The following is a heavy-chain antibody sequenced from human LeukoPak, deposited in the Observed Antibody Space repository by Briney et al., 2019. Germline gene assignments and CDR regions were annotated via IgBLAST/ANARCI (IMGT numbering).Heavy chain of an antibody. CDR3: AKDQVGQQQPTHYYYYGMDV. J-gene: IGHJ6*02. D-gene: IGHD6-13*01. CDR2: ISGSGGST. CDR1: GFTFSSYA. Sequence: GGSLRLSCAASGFTFSSYAMSWVRQAPGRGLEWVSAISGSGGSTYYADSVKGRFTISRDNSKNTLYLQMNSLRAEDTAVYYCAKDQVGQQQPTHYYYYGMDVWGQGTTVTVSS. V-gene: IGHV3-23*01.